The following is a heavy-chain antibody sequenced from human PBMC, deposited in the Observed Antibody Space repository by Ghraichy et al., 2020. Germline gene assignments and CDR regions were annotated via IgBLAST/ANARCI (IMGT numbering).Heavy chain of an antibody. CDR3: AKEPGSWRNHAFDI. D-gene: IGHD1-1*01. J-gene: IGHJ3*02. CDR2: ISGSADRT. V-gene: IGHV3-23*01. CDR1: GFTFSTYA. Sequence: GGSLRLSCAASGFTFSTYAMSWVRQAPGKGLEWVSAISGSADRTNYADSVKGRFTISRDNSKNTLDLQMNSLRADDAAVYYCAKEPGSWRNHAFDIWGQGTRVTVSS.